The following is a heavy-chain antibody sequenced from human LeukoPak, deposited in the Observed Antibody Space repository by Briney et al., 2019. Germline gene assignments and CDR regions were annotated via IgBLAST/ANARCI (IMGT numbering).Heavy chain of an antibody. J-gene: IGHJ4*02. Sequence: SETLSLTCTVSGGSISSSSYYWGWIRQPPGKGLEWIGSIYYSGNTYYNPSLKSRVTISVDTSKNQFSLKPSSVTAADTAVYYCAELYSYGFDYWGQGTLVTVSS. CDR3: AELYSYGFDY. CDR2: IYYSGNT. D-gene: IGHD5-18*01. V-gene: IGHV4-39*01. CDR1: GGSISSSSYY.